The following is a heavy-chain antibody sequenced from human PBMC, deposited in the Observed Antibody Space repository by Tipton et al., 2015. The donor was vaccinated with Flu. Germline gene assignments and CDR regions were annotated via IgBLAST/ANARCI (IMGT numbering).Heavy chain of an antibody. V-gene: IGHV3-23*01. J-gene: IGHJ6*03. CDR2: ISGSGGST. D-gene: IGHD3-10*01. CDR1: GFTFSSYA. Sequence: SLRLSCAASGFTFSSYAMSWVRQAPGKGLEWVSAISGSGGSTYYADSVKGRFTISRDNSKNTLYLQMNSLRAEDTAVYYCAKPPHVGRGYYYYMDVGGKGTTVTVSS. CDR3: AKPPHVGRGYYYYMDV.